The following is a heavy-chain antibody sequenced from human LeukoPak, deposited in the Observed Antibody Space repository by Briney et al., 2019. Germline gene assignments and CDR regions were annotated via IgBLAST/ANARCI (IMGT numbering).Heavy chain of an antibody. J-gene: IGHJ3*02. D-gene: IGHD1-26*01. Sequence: PGGSLRLSCAASGFTISSYGMHWVRQAPGKGLEWVAVISYDGSNKYYVDSVKGRFTISRDNSKNTLYLQMNSLRAEDMAVYYCAKDRLTRSYYDGAFDIWGQGTMVTVSS. CDR3: AKDRLTRSYYDGAFDI. V-gene: IGHV3-30*18. CDR2: ISYDGSNK. CDR1: GFTISSYG.